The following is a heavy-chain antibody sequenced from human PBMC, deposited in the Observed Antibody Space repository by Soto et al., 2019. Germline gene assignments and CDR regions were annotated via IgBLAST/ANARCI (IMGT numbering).Heavy chain of an antibody. CDR3: ARDIYSNYGMDV. Sequence: QVQLVESGGGVVQPGRSLRLSCAASGFTFSNYGMHWVRQAPGQGLEWVAVIWYDGNNKYYADSVKGRFTISRDNSKNTLYLHMNRLRAEDTAVYYCARDIYSNYGMDVWGQGTTVTVSS. CDR1: GFTFSNYG. CDR2: IWYDGNNK. J-gene: IGHJ6*02. V-gene: IGHV3-33*01. D-gene: IGHD4-4*01.